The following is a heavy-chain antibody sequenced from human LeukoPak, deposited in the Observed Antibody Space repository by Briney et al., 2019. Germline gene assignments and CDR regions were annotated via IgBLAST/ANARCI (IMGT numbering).Heavy chain of an antibody. D-gene: IGHD6-13*01. J-gene: IGHJ3*02. CDR3: AIVFPYSSSWRDAFDI. CDR1: GFTFDDYG. CDR2: INWNGGST. Sequence: GGSLRLSCAASGFTFDDYGMSWVRQAPGKGLEWVSGINWNGGSTGYEDSVQGRFTISRDNAKNSLYLQMNSLRAEDTDLYHCAIVFPYSSSWRDAFDIWGQGTMVTVSS. V-gene: IGHV3-20*01.